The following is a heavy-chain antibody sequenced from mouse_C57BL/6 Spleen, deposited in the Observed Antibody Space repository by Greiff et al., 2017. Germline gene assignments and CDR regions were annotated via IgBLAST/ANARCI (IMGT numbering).Heavy chain of an antibody. J-gene: IGHJ4*01. CDR2: ISDGGSYT. V-gene: IGHV5-4*01. CDR3: ARELCPGYAMDY. CDR1: GFTFSSYA. D-gene: IGHD6-5*01. Sequence: EVKVVESGGGLVKPGGSLKLSCAASGFTFSSYAMSWVRQTPEKRLAWVATISDGGSYTYYPENVKGRFTISRDNAKNNLYLQMSHLKSEDTAMYYCARELCPGYAMDYWGQGTSVTVSS.